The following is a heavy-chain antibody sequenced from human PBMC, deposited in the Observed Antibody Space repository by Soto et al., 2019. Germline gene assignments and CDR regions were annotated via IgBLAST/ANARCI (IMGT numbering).Heavy chain of an antibody. CDR1: GFTFSDYS. CDR2: ISSRSTYK. J-gene: IGHJ4*02. D-gene: IGHD2-21*02. Sequence: GGSLGLSCADSGFTFSDYSMNWVRQAPGKGLEWVSSISSRSTYKYYANSVKGRFTVSRDNAKNSLYLQLNSLRDDDTAVYYCARQYCGGDCHLDYWGQGTLVTVSS. CDR3: ARQYCGGDCHLDY. V-gene: IGHV3-21*01.